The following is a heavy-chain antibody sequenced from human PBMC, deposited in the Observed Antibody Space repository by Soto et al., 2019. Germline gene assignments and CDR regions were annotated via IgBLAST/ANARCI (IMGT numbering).Heavy chain of an antibody. D-gene: IGHD2-8*01. Sequence: LRLSCAASGFSFDTYAMTWVRQAPGKGLDWVSAVSASGERTYYADSVRGRFTISSDNSKNTLFLQMNSLRAEDTAVYYCVRGSSCSNGVRYNLGWFGPWGQGTLVTVSS. J-gene: IGHJ5*02. CDR3: VRGSSCSNGVRYNLGWFGP. CDR2: VSASGERT. V-gene: IGHV3-23*01. CDR1: GFSFDTYA.